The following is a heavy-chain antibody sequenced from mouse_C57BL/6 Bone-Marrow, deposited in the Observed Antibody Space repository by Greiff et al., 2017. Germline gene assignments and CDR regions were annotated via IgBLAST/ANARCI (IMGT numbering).Heavy chain of an antibody. Sequence: QVQLQQSGAELVRPGASVKLSCKASGYTFTDYYINWVKQRPGQGLEWIARIYPGSGNTYYNEKFKGKATMTAEKSSSAAYMQLSSLTSEDSAVFFCARDAPYAMDYWGQGTSGTVSS. CDR1: GYTFTDYY. J-gene: IGHJ4*01. CDR2: IYPGSGNT. CDR3: ARDAPYAMDY. V-gene: IGHV1-76*01.